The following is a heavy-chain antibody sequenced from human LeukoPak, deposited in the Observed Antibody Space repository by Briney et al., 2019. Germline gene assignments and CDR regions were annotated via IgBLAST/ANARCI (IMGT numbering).Heavy chain of an antibody. CDR2: MYYGGST. D-gene: IGHD6-13*01. Sequence: SETLSLTCSVSGGSLSNYYWNWIRQPPGKGLEWIGSMYYGGSTNYNSSLKSRVTISVDTSGNQFSLKVTSVTAADTAVYYCARHRGSSWYESFDYWGRGILVTVSS. J-gene: IGHJ4*02. V-gene: IGHV4-59*08. CDR3: ARHRGSSWYESFDY. CDR1: GGSLSNYY.